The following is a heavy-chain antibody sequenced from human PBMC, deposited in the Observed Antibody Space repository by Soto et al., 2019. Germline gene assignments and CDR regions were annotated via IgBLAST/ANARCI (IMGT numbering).Heavy chain of an antibody. CDR3: ALRTGNWNALAD. CDR1: GGTTSSYT. D-gene: IGHD1-1*01. Sequence: QVQLVQSGAEVERPGSSVKVSCKTSGGTTSSYTIGWVRQAPGQGLEWMGNIVPMINKIDYAQKFQGRVTITADKSTRTVYMELSSLRSEDTAVYFCALRTGNWNALADWGQGSLVTVSS. J-gene: IGHJ4*02. CDR2: IVPMINKI. V-gene: IGHV1-69*02.